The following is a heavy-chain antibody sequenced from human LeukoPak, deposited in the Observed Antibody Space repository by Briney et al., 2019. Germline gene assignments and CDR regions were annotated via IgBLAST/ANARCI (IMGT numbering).Heavy chain of an antibody. D-gene: IGHD3-22*01. J-gene: IGHJ3*01. V-gene: IGHV3-11*06. CDR1: GFTFSDYY. Sequence: GGSLRLSCAASGFTFSDYYMSWIRQAPGKGLEWVSYVSSSSSYTNYADSVKGRFTISRDNAKNSLHLQMNSLRAEDTAVYYCARDREYYHSSAHRHDAFDVWGQGTMVTVSS. CDR3: ARDREYYHSSAHRHDAFDV. CDR2: VSSSSSYT.